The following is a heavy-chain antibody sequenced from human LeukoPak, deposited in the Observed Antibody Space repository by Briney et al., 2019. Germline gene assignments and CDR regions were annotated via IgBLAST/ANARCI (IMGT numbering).Heavy chain of an antibody. J-gene: IGHJ3*02. CDR2: IYYSGST. CDR1: GGSISSGDYY. V-gene: IGHV4-30-4*01. CDR3: AREIDSGKFDI. Sequence: SQTLSLTCTVSGGSISSGDYYWSWIRQPPGKGLEWIGYIYYSGSTYYNPSLKSRVAISVDTSKNQFSLKLSSVTAADTAVYYCAREIDSGKFDIWGQGTMVTVSS. D-gene: IGHD1-26*01.